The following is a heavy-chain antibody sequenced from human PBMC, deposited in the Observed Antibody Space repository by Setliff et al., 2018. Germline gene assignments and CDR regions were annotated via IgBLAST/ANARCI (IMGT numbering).Heavy chain of an antibody. CDR2: IYFSGTT. CDR1: DGSSSSHY. V-gene: IGHV4-59*11. D-gene: IGHD2-21*01. J-gene: IGHJ6*03. CDR3: ARAFIVAPTLFFRRRKGNYMDV. Sequence: PSETLSLTCTVSDGSSSSHYWSWIRQPPGKGLEWIGYIYFSGTTNYNPSLKSRVTLSLDTSKNQFSLNLNSVTAADTAVYYCARAFIVAPTLFFRRRKGNYMDVWGKGTTVTVSS.